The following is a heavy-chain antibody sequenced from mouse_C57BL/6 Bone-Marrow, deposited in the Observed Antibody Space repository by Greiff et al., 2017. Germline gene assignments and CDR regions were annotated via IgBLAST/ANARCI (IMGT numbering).Heavy chain of an antibody. J-gene: IGHJ3*01. D-gene: IGHD1-1*01. V-gene: IGHV1-50*01. CDR1: GYTFTSYW. CDR3: AIEEDYYGSSRAWFAY. CDR2: IDPSDSYT. Sequence: QVQLQQPGAELVKPGASVKLSCKASGYTFTSYWMQWVKQRPGQGLEWIGEIDPSDSYTNYNQKFKGKATLTVDTSSSTADMQLSSLTSEDSAVYYCAIEEDYYGSSRAWFAYWGQGTLVTVAA.